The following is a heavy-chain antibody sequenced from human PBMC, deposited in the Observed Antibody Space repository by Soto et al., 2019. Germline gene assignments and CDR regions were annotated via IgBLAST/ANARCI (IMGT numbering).Heavy chain of an antibody. V-gene: IGHV4-31*03. CDR1: GGSINSGGHY. CDR3: ARDRIQFSVDV. Sequence: QVQLQESGPGLVKPSQTLSLTCSVSGGSINSGGHYWSWIRQHPGKGLEWIGHIYKTGSTDFNPYLKDRLTISIDTSKNQFSLSLRSVTDADTAVYYCARDRIQFSVDVWGQGTTVTVSS. CDR2: IYKTGST. J-gene: IGHJ6*02. D-gene: IGHD5-18*01.